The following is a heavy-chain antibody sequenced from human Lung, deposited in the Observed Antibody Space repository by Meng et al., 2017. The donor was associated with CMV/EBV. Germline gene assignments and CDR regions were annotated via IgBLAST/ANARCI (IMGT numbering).Heavy chain of an antibody. CDR1: GGSINNYY. CDR2: IYYSGST. Sequence: SXTVSGGSINNYYWSWIRQPPGKGLEWIGYIYYSGSTNYNPSLKSRVTISVDTSKNQFSLKLSSVTAADTAVYFCARIYCSSTSCYNDYWGQGTXVPVSS. J-gene: IGHJ4*02. D-gene: IGHD2-2*01. V-gene: IGHV4-59*01. CDR3: ARIYCSSTSCYNDY.